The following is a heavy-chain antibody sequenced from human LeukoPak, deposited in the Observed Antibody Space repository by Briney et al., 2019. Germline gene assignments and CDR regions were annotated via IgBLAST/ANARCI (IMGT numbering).Heavy chain of an antibody. CDR3: VRKALGYRLGYGDY. CDR2: ISANGGST. Sequence: GGSLRLSCAASGFTFSTYAMSWVRQAPGKGLEWVSAISANGGSTFYADSVKGRFTVSRDSSKDTLYLQMNSLRAEDTAVYFCVRKALGYRLGYGDYWGQGTLVTASS. CDR1: GFTFSTYA. V-gene: IGHV3-23*01. J-gene: IGHJ4*02. D-gene: IGHD5-12*01.